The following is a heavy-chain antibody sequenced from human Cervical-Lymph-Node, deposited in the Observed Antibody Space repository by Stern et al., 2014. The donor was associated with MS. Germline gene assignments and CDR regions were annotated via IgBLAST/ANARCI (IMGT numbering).Heavy chain of an antibody. CDR2: ISSSGSTI. CDR3: ARDSPSWGWCFDY. D-gene: IGHD6-19*01. V-gene: IGHV3-11*01. Sequence: VQLVQSGGGLVKPGGSLRLSCAASGFTFSDYYMSWIRQAPGKGLEWVSYISSSGSTIYYAASVKGRFTISRDNAKDSLYLQMNSLRAEDTAVYYCARDSPSWGWCFDYWGQGTLVTVSS. CDR1: GFTFSDYY. J-gene: IGHJ4*02.